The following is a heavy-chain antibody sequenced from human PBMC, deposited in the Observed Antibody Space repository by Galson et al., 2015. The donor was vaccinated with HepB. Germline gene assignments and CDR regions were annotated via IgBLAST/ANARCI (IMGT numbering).Heavy chain of an antibody. CDR3: ARGRVEEVVIIPGAVNHPRISYGWDV. CDR2: FIPHLDGA. CDR1: GSSFNSFT. J-gene: IGHJ6*02. Sequence: SVKVSCKASGSSFNSFTFSWVRQAPGQGLEWMGEFIPHLDGAKYTQQFQGRVTLPADKSTATVFMDLRSQRADDTANDNCARGRVEEVVIIPGAVNHPRISYGWDVWGQGTTGTVSS. V-gene: IGHV1-69*10. D-gene: IGHD2-2*01.